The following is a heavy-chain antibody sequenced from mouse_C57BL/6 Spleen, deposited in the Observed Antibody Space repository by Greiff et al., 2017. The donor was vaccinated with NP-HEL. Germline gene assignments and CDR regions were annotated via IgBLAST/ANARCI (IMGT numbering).Heavy chain of an antibody. V-gene: IGHV5-16*01. CDR2: INYDGSST. CDR3: ARGDYYGSSYYWYFDV. CDR1: GFTFSDYY. Sequence: EVNVVESEGGLVQPGSSMKLSCTASGFTFSDYYMAWVRQVPEKGLEWVANINYDGSSTYYLDSLKSRFIISRDNAKNILYLQMSSLKSEDTATYYCARGDYYGSSYYWYFDVWGTGTTVTVSS. J-gene: IGHJ1*03. D-gene: IGHD1-1*01.